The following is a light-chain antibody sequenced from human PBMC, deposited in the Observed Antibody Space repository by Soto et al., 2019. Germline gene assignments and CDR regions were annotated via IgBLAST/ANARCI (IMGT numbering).Light chain of an antibody. CDR1: SSDVGAYSY. J-gene: IGLJ2*01. Sequence: QSALTQPASVSGSPGQSITISCTGTSSDVGAYSYVSWYQQHPGKAPKLMIYEVSNRPSGVSNRFSGSKSGNTASLTISGLQAEDEAYYYCSSYTSSVTVVFGGGTKVTVL. CDR3: SSYTSSVTVV. CDR2: EVS. V-gene: IGLV2-14*01.